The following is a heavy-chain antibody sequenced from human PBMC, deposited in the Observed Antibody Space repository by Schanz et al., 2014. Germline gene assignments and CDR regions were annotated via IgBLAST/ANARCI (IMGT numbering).Heavy chain of an antibody. CDR2: MNPNRGNT. Sequence: QVQLVQSGAEVKKPGSSVKVSCKASGGTFSSSTLTWVRQAPGQGREWMGWMNPNRGNTGYAQKFQDRVTIARNPTISTTYMELSRLRSQGTAVNYCARGAAGRGPNHYYMGVWGKGTTVTVSS. CDR1: GGTFSSST. D-gene: IGHD2-8*01. CDR3: ARGAAGRGPNHYYMGV. J-gene: IGHJ6*03. V-gene: IGHV1-8*01.